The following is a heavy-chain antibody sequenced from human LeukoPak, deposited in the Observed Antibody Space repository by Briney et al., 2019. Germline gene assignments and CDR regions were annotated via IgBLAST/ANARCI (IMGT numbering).Heavy chain of an antibody. CDR1: GFTFTSSA. CDR3: AAVVRGPNCSGTSCYVIDY. CDR2: IVVGSGNT. D-gene: IGHD2-2*01. J-gene: IGHJ4*02. V-gene: IGHV1-58*02. Sequence: GASVKVSCKASGFTFTSSAMQWVRQARGQRLEWIGWIVVGSGNTNYAQKFQERVTITRDMSTSTAYMELSSLRSEDTAVYYCAAVVRGPNCSGTSCYVIDYWGQGTLVTVSS.